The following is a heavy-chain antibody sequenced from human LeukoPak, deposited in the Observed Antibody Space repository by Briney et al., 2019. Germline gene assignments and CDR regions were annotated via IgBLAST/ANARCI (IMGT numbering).Heavy chain of an antibody. V-gene: IGHV3-74*01. D-gene: IGHD6-13*01. CDR1: GFTFDSYW. Sequence: GGSLRLSCAASGFTFDSYWMSWVRQAPGKGLVWVSRINSDGSSTSYADSVKGRFTISRDNAKNTLYLQMNSLRAEDTAVYYCARALYSSSWYEDYWGQGTLVTVSS. CDR2: INSDGSST. CDR3: ARALYSSSWYEDY. J-gene: IGHJ4*02.